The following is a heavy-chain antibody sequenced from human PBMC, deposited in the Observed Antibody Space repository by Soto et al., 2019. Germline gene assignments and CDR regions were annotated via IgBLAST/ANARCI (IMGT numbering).Heavy chain of an antibody. CDR1: GYTFSSYA. J-gene: IGHJ3*02. D-gene: IGHD5-18*01. Sequence: ASLKVDCKTAGYTFSSYAISCGRQAPGQGLEWMGGIIPIFGTANYAQKFQGRVTITADESTSTAYMELSSLRSEDTAVYYCARATSYVHAFDIWGQGTMVTVSS. CDR3: ARATSYVHAFDI. CDR2: IIPIFGTA. V-gene: IGHV1-69*13.